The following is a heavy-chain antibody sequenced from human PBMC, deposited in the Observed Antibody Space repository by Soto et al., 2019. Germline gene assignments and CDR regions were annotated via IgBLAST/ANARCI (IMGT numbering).Heavy chain of an antibody. J-gene: IGHJ6*02. CDR1: GATFSAYV. CDR2: IIPMFGTA. D-gene: IGHD2-2*01. CDR3: ARDRNPINQAVEYCSSTSCYWDYYYAMDV. Sequence: QVQLVQSGAEVKKPGSSVKVSCEASGATFSAYVISWVRQAPGQGLEWMGGIIPMFGTANYAQKFRDRVTITADESVRTAYMELTSLRSEETAVYYCARDRNPINQAVEYCSSTSCYWDYYYAMDVWGQGTTVTVSS. V-gene: IGHV1-69*01.